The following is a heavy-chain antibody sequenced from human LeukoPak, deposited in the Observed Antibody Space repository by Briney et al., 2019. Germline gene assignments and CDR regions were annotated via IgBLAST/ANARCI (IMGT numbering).Heavy chain of an antibody. D-gene: IGHD7-27*01. Sequence: PSETLSLTCTVSGGSISSSSYYWGWIRQPPGKGLEWIGSIYYSGSTYYNPSLKSRVTISVDTSKNQFPLKLSSVTAADTAVYYCASNANWGSRGYYYYYMDVWGKGTTVTVSS. CDR1: GGSISSSSYY. V-gene: IGHV4-39*01. CDR3: ASNANWGSRGYYYYYMDV. CDR2: IYYSGST. J-gene: IGHJ6*03.